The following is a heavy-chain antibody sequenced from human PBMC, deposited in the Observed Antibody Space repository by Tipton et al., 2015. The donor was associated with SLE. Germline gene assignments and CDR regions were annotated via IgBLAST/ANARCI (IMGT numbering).Heavy chain of an antibody. CDR3: ARSPGPSDSGSYDLYGMDV. Sequence: VQLVQSGAEVKKPGESLRISCKGSGYSFTSYWISWVRQMPGKGLEWMGRIDPSDSYTRYSPSFQGQVTISADKSISTAYLQWSSLKASDTAMYYCARSPGPSDSGSYDLYGMDVWGQGTLVTVSS. J-gene: IGHJ6*02. CDR2: IDPSDSYT. CDR1: GYSFTSYW. V-gene: IGHV5-10-1*04. D-gene: IGHD1-26*01.